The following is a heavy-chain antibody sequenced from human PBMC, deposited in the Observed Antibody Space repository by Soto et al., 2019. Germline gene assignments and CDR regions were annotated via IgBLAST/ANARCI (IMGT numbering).Heavy chain of an antibody. CDR1: GFTFSIYW. CDR3: VRGDGDRYDGHGYLGRH. V-gene: IGHV3-74*01. Sequence: EVQLVESGGGLVQPGGSLRLSCAASGFTFSIYWMHWVRQAPGKGLVWVSRMNMDGSRTSYADFAKGRFTSSRDDAKSTVYLQMSNLRAEDTAVYYCVRGDGDRYDGHGYLGRHWGQGTLVTVSS. J-gene: IGHJ4*02. CDR2: MNMDGSRT. D-gene: IGHD2-21*01.